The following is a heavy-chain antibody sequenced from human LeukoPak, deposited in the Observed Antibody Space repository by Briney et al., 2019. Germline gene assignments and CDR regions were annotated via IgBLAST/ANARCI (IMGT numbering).Heavy chain of an antibody. CDR2: ISGEGVTI. CDR1: GFSFSNYA. D-gene: IGHD2/OR15-2a*01. Sequence: SGGSLRLSCAPSGFSFSNYAMSWVRQAPGKGLEWVSAISGEGVTIYYADSVKGRFTISRDNSKDTLYLQMNSLTAEDTAVYYCGPREDSTTNAYDYWGQGTLVTVSS. CDR3: GPREDSTTNAYDY. J-gene: IGHJ4*02. V-gene: IGHV3-23*01.